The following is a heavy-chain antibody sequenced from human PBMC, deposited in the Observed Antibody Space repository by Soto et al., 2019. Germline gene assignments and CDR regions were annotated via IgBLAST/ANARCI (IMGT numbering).Heavy chain of an antibody. CDR2: ISTDNGDT. V-gene: IGHV1-18*04. D-gene: IGHD3-9*01. J-gene: IGHJ5*02. CDR1: GYTFPNFG. CDR3: TRDVKYHDILTGYFVNDL. Sequence: ASVKVSCKASGYTFPNFGISWVRQAPGQGLEWLGWISTDNGDTKYAQKIQARVTLTTDTATTTVYMELSSLRPDDTAVYYFTRDVKYHDILTGYFVNDLWG.